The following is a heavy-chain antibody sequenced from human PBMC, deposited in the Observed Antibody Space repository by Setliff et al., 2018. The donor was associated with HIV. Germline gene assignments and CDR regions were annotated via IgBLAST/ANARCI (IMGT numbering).Heavy chain of an antibody. CDR2: IWYDGSYK. Sequence: PGESLKISCATSAFTFDDHAMHWVRQAPGEGLEWVAVIWYDGSYKYYADSGKGRFTISRHNSKNTLYLQMNSLRAEDTAVYYCARDAYYNFWSGHYTSPSYFDYWGQGTLVTVSS. V-gene: IGHV3-33*08. D-gene: IGHD3-3*01. CDR3: ARDAYYNFWSGHYTSPSYFDY. CDR1: AFTFDDHA. J-gene: IGHJ4*03.